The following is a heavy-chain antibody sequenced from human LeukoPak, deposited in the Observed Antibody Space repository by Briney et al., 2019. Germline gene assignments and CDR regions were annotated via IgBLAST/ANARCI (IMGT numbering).Heavy chain of an antibody. D-gene: IGHD3-3*01. J-gene: IGHJ4*02. V-gene: IGHV3-7*01. Sequence: GGSLRLSCAASGFTFSSYWMSWVRQAPGKGLEWVANIKEDGSEKNYVDSVKGRFTISRDNARNLLSLQMNSLRAEDTAVYYCARGDPIYDFWSGGDYWGQGSLVTVSS. CDR3: ARGDPIYDFWSGGDY. CDR1: GFTFSSYW. CDR2: IKEDGSEK.